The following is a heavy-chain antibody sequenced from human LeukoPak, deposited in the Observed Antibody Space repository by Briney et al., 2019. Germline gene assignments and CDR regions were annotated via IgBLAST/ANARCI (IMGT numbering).Heavy chain of an antibody. D-gene: IGHD3-22*01. CDR3: TRNPFYDSSGYHGY. CDR1: GFTVSSNY. V-gene: IGHV3-53*01. Sequence: AGGSLRLSCAASGFTVSSNYMSWVRQAPGKGLEWVSVIYSGIRTYYADSVKGRFTISRDNSKNTLYLQMNSLRAEDTAVYYCTRNPFYDSSGYHGYWGQGTLVTVSS. CDR2: IYSGIRT. J-gene: IGHJ4*02.